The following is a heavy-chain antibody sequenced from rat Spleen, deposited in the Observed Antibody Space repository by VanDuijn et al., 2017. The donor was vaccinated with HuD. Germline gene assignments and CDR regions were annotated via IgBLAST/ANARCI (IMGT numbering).Heavy chain of an antibody. Sequence: EVQLVESGGGLVQPGRSVKLSCVASGFTFSDYYMAWVRQAPTKGLEWVATISYDGKNPYYRDSVKGRFTISRDNAKSTLYLQMDSLRSEDTATYYCTREIAFYFDYWGQGVMVTVSS. CDR1: GFTFSDYY. V-gene: IGHV5-20*01. D-gene: IGHD1-2*01. CDR2: ISYDGKNP. J-gene: IGHJ2*01. CDR3: TREIAFYFDY.